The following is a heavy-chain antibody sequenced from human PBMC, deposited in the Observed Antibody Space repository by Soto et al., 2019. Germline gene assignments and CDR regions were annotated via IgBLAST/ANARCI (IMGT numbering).Heavy chain of an antibody. J-gene: IGHJ5*02. D-gene: IGHD2-2*01. Sequence: GGSLRLSCTVSGFSVNGNYLSWVRQAPGKGLEWVSLIYSGGGTYYADSVKGRFTISRDNANNTLYLQMSSLRAEDTAVYYCARSKGVPAPRVGWFDPWGQGTLVTVSS. CDR1: GFSVNGNY. CDR3: ARSKGVPAPRVGWFDP. CDR2: IYSGGGT. V-gene: IGHV3-66*01.